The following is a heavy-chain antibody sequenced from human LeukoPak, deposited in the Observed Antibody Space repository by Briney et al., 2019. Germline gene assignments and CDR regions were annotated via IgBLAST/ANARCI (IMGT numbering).Heavy chain of an antibody. CDR3: AREYYDSSGYRFDY. D-gene: IGHD3-22*01. CDR2: IYYSGST. Sequence: PSETLSLTCTVSGXSVSSGSYYWSWIRQPPGKGLEWIGHIYYSGSTNYNPSLKSRVTISVDTSKNQVSLKLSSVTAADTAVYYCAREYYDSSGYRFDYWGQGTLVTVSS. CDR1: GXSVSSGSYY. J-gene: IGHJ4*02. V-gene: IGHV4-61*01.